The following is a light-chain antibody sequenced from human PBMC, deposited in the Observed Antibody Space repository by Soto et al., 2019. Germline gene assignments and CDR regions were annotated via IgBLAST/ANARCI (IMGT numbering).Light chain of an antibody. CDR3: AAWDDSLNAYV. Sequence: QSVLTQPPSAASTPGQRVTLSCSGSSSNIGTFYVYWYQHLPGTAPRLLIYLDSQRPSGVTVRFSGSKSGTSASLAICGLRSEDEGDYFCAAWDDSLNAYVFGTGTKVTVL. J-gene: IGLJ1*01. CDR2: LDS. V-gene: IGLV1-47*02. CDR1: SSNIGTFY.